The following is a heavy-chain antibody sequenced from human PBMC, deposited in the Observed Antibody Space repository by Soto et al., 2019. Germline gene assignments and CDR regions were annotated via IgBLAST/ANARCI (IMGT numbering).Heavy chain of an antibody. CDR2: ISGSGGST. Sequence: EVQLLESGGGLVQPGGSLRLSCAASGFTFSSYAMSWVRQAPGKGLEWVSAISGSGGSTYYADSVKGRFTISRDNSKNALYLQKNSLRAEDTAVYYCARDKAPLVVVITGDYWGQGALVTVSS. V-gene: IGHV3-23*01. CDR3: ARDKAPLVVVITGDY. J-gene: IGHJ4*02. D-gene: IGHD3-22*01. CDR1: GFTFSSYA.